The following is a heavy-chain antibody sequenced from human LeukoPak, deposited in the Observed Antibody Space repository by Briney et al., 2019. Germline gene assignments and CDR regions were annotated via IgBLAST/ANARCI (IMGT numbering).Heavy chain of an antibody. V-gene: IGHV3-9*03. J-gene: IGHJ4*02. CDR1: GFTFDDFA. CDR3: AKGARAVVPAAFDY. Sequence: GRSLRLSCAASGFTFDDFAMHWVRQAPGKGLEWVSGISWNSRTIAYADSMKGRFTISRDNTKNSLYLQMNSLRPEDMALYYCAKGARAVVPAAFDYWGQGTLVTVSS. D-gene: IGHD2-2*01. CDR2: ISWNSRTI.